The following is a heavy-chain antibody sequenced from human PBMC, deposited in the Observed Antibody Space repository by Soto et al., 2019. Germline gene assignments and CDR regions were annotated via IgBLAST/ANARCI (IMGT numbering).Heavy chain of an antibody. V-gene: IGHV4-39*01. D-gene: IGHD6-19*01. CDR1: GGPITSRTYS. CDR3: ARHDGFSSGWIFDY. J-gene: IGHJ4*01. CDR2: IYYHGNT. Sequence: SETLSLTCNVSGGPITSRTYSLGWIRQPPGKTLEWIGTIYYHGNTYSNPSLKSRVTISVDTSNNQLSLKLRSVTAADTAVYYCARHDGFSSGWIFDYWGHGTLVTVSS.